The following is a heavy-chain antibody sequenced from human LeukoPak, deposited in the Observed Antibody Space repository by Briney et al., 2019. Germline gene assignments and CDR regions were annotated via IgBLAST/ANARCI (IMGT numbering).Heavy chain of an antibody. Sequence: PGGSLRLSCAASGFTFSSYSMNWVRQAPGKGLGWVAFIRYDGSNKYYADSVKGRFTISRDNSKNTLYLQMNSLRAEDTAVYYCAKDRGLLWFGELDYWGQGTLVTVSS. V-gene: IGHV3-30*02. CDR2: IRYDGSNK. J-gene: IGHJ4*02. CDR3: AKDRGLLWFGELDY. CDR1: GFTFSSYS. D-gene: IGHD3-10*01.